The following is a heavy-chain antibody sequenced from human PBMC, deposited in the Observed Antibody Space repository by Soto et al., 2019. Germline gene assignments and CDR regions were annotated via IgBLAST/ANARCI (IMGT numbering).Heavy chain of an antibody. J-gene: IGHJ4*02. V-gene: IGHV1-58*01. CDR2: IVVGSGNT. D-gene: IGHD3-3*01. CDR3: AAGYQYYDFWSGFSDY. CDR1: GFTFTSSA. Sequence: SVKVSCKASGFTFTSSAVQWVRQARGQRLEWIGWIVVGSGNTNYAQKFQERVTITRDMSTSTAYMELSSLRSEDTAVYYCAAGYQYYDFWSGFSDYWGQGTLVTVSS.